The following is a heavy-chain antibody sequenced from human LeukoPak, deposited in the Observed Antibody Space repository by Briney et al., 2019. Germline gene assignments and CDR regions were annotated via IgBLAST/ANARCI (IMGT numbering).Heavy chain of an antibody. CDR3: ARGQEGFDY. Sequence: ASVKVSCKASGYTFTSNYIHWVRQAPGQGLEWMGMIYPRDGSTSYAQKFHGRVTVTRDTSTSTVHMKLSGLRSEDTAVYYCARGQEGFDYWGQGTLVTVSS. CDR2: IYPRDGST. J-gene: IGHJ4*02. V-gene: IGHV1-46*01. CDR1: GYTFTSNY.